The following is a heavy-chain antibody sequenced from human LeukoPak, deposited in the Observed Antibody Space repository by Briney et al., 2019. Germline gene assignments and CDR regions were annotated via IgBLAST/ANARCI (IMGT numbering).Heavy chain of an antibody. CDR1: GFTFSNAW. CDR2: IKSKTDGGTT. CDR3: TTALSVAAAGLDY. V-gene: IGHV3-15*01. Sequence: KSGGSLRLSCAASGFTFSNAWMSWVRQAPGKGLEWVGRIKSKTDGGTTDYAAPVKGRFTISREDSKNTLYLQMNSLKTEDTAVYYCTTALSVAAAGLDYWGQGTLVTVSS. D-gene: IGHD6-13*01. J-gene: IGHJ4*02.